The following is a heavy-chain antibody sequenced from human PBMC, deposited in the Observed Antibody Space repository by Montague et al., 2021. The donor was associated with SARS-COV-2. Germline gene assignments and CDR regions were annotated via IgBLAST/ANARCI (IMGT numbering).Heavy chain of an antibody. CDR1: GGSFSGYY. J-gene: IGHJ4*02. Sequence: SETLSLTCAVYGGSFSGYYWRWIRQPPGKGLEWIGEIYHSGSTNYNPSLKSRVTISVDTSKNQFSLRLSSVTAADAAVYYCARDRGAQYQLQMPFYFDYWGQGTLVTVSS. CDR3: ARDRGAQYQLQMPFYFDY. V-gene: IGHV4-34*01. D-gene: IGHD2-2*01. CDR2: IYHSGST.